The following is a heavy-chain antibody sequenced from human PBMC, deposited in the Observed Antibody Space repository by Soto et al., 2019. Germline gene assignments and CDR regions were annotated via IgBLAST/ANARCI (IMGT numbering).Heavy chain of an antibody. CDR2: LSGSGAGK. CDR1: GFTLSNHA. V-gene: IGHV3-23*01. CDR3: AKGSGSGYGTPADS. D-gene: IGHD2-15*01. J-gene: IGHJ4*02. Sequence: EVQLLESGGGLVQPGGSLRLSCAASGFTLSNHAMSWVRQAPGKGLEWVSTLSGSGAGKYYADSVKGHFTISRDTSQNTLYLQMNSLRAEDTAVYYCAKGSGSGYGTPADSWGQGTLVTVSS.